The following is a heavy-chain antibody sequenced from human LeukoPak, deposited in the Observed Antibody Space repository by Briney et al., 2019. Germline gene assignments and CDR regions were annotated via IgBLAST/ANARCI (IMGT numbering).Heavy chain of an antibody. CDR1: GGSFSTYY. D-gene: IGHD3-3*01. CDR2: IYYSGST. Sequence: SETLSLTCAVFGGSFSTYYWSWIRQPPGKGLEWIGYIYYSGSTNYNPSLKSRVTISVDTSKNQFSLKLSSVTAADTAVYYCASSHYDFWSGYYFDAFDIWGQGTMVTVSS. J-gene: IGHJ3*02. CDR3: ASSHYDFWSGYYFDAFDI. V-gene: IGHV4-59*01.